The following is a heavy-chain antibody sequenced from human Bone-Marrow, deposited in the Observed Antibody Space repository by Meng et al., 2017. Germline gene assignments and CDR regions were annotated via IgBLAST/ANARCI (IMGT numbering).Heavy chain of an antibody. CDR3: ARGQYFSWWELLPAFWFDP. Sequence: HVQPPGARPGLLMPSETLSLPCVGAGVSISSSDLCIWVRHPPGNVLEWIGEIYHSGSTNYNPSLKSRVTISVDKSKNQFSLKLSSVTAADTAVYYCARGQYFSWWELLPAFWFDPWGQGTLVTVSS. CDR1: GVSISSSDL. D-gene: IGHD1-26*01. CDR2: IYHSGST. V-gene: IGHV4/OR15-8*01. J-gene: IGHJ5*02.